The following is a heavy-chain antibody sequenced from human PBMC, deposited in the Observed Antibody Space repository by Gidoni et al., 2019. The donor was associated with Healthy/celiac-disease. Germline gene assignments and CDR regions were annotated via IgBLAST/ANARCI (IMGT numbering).Heavy chain of an antibody. CDR3: ARDRAAFLGYYYYYYMDV. CDR1: GGSISSGSYY. D-gene: IGHD1-26*01. V-gene: IGHV4-61*02. J-gene: IGHJ6*03. Sequence: QVQLQESGPGLGKPSQTLSLTCTVSGGSISSGSYYWSWIRQPAGKGLEWIGRIYTSGSTNYNPSLKSRVTISVDTSKNQFSLKLSSVTAADTAVYYCARDRAAFLGYYYYYYMDVWGKGTTVTVSS. CDR2: IYTSGST.